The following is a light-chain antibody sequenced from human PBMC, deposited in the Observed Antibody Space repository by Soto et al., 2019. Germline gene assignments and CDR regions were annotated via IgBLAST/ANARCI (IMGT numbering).Light chain of an antibody. CDR3: QQYYCTPLFT. J-gene: IGKJ3*01. CDR2: WAS. Sequence: DIVMTQSPDSLAVSLGERATINCKSSQSVLYSSNNKNYLAWYQQKPGQPPKLLIYWASTRESGVPDRFSGSGSGTDFTPTISSLQAEDVSVYYCQQYYCTPLFTFGPGTKVDIK. CDR1: QSVLYSSNNKNY. V-gene: IGKV4-1*01.